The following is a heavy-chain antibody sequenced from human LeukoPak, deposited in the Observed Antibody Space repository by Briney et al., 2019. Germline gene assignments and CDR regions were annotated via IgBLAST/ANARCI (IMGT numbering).Heavy chain of an antibody. D-gene: IGHD4-17*01. V-gene: IGHV3-30*02. CDR1: GFTFSSYG. CDR3: SKDLGGYGDQSNFDY. CDR2: IRYDGSNK. Sequence: GGSLRLSCAASGFTFSSYGMHWVRQAPGKGLEWVAFIRYDGSNKYYADSVKGRFTISRDNSKNTLYLQMNSLRAEEQAVYYCSKDLGGYGDQSNFDYWGQGTLVTVSS. J-gene: IGHJ4*02.